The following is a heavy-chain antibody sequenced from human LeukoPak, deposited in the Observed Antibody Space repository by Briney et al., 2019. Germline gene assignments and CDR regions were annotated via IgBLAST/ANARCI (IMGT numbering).Heavy chain of an antibody. D-gene: IGHD5-24*01. CDR1: GFTIRSYW. Sequence: GGSLRLSCAASGFTIRSYWMSWVRQAPGKGLEWVANIKQGGSEKYYVDSVKGRFTISRDNAKNSLYLQMNSLRAEDTAIYYCTRVGYIDEGIDYWGQGTLVTVSS. CDR3: TRVGYIDEGIDY. V-gene: IGHV3-7*04. J-gene: IGHJ4*02. CDR2: IKQGGSEK.